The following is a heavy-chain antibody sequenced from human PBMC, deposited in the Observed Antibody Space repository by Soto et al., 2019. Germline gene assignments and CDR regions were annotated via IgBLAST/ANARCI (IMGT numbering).Heavy chain of an antibody. V-gene: IGHV1-46*03. D-gene: IGHD3-3*01. CDR3: SRTRDYDFWSGPPGSI. J-gene: IGHJ3*02. CDR2: INPSGGDT. CDR1: VYTFINFY. Sequence: ASVKVSCKASVYTFINFYMHWVRQAPGQGLEWMGIINPSGGDTSYAQKFQGRVTMTRDTSTSTVYMELSSLRSEDAAVYYCSRTRDYDFWSGPPGSIWGQGTMVTVSS.